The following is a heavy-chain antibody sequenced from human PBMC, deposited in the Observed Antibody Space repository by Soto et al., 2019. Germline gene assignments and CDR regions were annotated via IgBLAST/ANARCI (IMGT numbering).Heavy chain of an antibody. V-gene: IGHV4-30-4*01. CDR2: IYYSGST. D-gene: IGHD2-15*01. CDR1: GGSISSGDYY. Sequence: GPDTPSETLSLTCTVSGGSISSGDYYWSWIRQPPGKGLEWTGYIYYSGSTYYNPSLKSRVTISVDTSKNQFSLKLSSVTAADTAVYYCAGGYCSGGSCYRMNWFDPWGQGTLVTVS. J-gene: IGHJ5*02. CDR3: AGGYCSGGSCYRMNWFDP.